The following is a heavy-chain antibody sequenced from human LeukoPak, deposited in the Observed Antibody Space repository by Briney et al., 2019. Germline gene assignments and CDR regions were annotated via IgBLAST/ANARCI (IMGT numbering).Heavy chain of an antibody. CDR3: ARVGSGYYYYYYMDV. CDR2: IYYSGST. J-gene: IGHJ6*03. V-gene: IGHV4-59*02. D-gene: IGHD1-26*01. Sequence: SETLSLTCTVSGGSVSSYYWSWIRQPPGKGLEWIGYIYYSGSTNYNPSLKSRVTISVDTSKNQFSLKLSSVTAADTAVYYCARVGSGYYYYYYMDVWGKGTTVTVSS. CDR1: GGSVSSYY.